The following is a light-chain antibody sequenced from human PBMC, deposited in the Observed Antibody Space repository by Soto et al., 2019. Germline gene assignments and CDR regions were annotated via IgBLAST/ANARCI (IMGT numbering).Light chain of an antibody. CDR2: WAS. J-gene: IGKJ4*01. CDR3: QQRSNWPPT. Sequence: DFVMTQTPDSLAVSLGERATINCKSSPSVLSSSNNKNYLAWYQQKPGQPPKLLIYWASTRDSGVPDRFSGSGSGTDFTLTISSLQAEDVAVYYCQQRSNWPPTFGGGTKVEIK. V-gene: IGKV4-1*01. CDR1: PSVLSSSNNKNY.